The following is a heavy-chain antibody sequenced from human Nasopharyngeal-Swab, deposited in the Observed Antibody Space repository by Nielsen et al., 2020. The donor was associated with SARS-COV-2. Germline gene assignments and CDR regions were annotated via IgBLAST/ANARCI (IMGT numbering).Heavy chain of an antibody. V-gene: IGHV3-23*01. CDR1: GFPFISYA. D-gene: IGHD3-10*01. CDR3: AKHGLLWFGELSRWFDP. J-gene: IGHJ5*02. CDR2: ISGSGGST. Sequence: GESLKLSCAASGFPFISYAMSWVRQAPGKGLEWVSAISGSGGSTYYADSVKGRFTISRDNSKNTLYLQMNSLRAEDTAVYYCAKHGLLWFGELSRWFDPWGQGTLVTVSS.